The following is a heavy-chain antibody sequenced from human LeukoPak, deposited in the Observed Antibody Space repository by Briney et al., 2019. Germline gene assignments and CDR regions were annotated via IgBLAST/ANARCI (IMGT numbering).Heavy chain of an antibody. CDR3: ASVPYYDSSGNFDY. CDR2: IYYSGST. CDR1: GGSISSGDYY. D-gene: IGHD3-22*01. V-gene: IGHV4-30-4*01. Sequence: SQTPSLTCTVSGGSISSGDYYWSWIRQPPGKGLEWIGYIYYSGSTYYNPSLKSRVTISVDTSKNQFSLKLSSVTAADTAVYYCASVPYYDSSGNFDYWGQGTLVTVSS. J-gene: IGHJ4*02.